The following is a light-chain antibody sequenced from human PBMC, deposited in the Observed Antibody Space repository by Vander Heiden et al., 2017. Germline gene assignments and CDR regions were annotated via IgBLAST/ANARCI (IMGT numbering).Light chain of an antibody. CDR1: QSISSW. CDR3: QQYNSYPFT. V-gene: IGKV1-5*03. Sequence: IQMTQSPSTLSASVGDRVTITCRASQSISSWLAWYQQKPGKAPKLLIYKASSLESGVPSRFSGSGSGTEFTLTISSLQPDDFATYYCQQYNSYPFTFGPGTKVDIK. CDR2: KAS. J-gene: IGKJ3*01.